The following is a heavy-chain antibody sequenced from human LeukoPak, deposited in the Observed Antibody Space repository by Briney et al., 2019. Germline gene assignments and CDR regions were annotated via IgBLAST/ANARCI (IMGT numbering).Heavy chain of an antibody. Sequence: SQTLSLTCTVSGGSISSSNYYWVWIRQPPGKGLEWIGTVYYSGNTYYNPSLKSRVTISIDTSKNQFSLKLDSVTAADTAVYYCARNHYDFWIGPGDSWGQGILVTVSS. J-gene: IGHJ5*01. V-gene: IGHV4-39*01. CDR2: VYYSGNT. CDR1: GGSISSSNYY. CDR3: ARNHYDFWIGPGDS. D-gene: IGHD3-3*01.